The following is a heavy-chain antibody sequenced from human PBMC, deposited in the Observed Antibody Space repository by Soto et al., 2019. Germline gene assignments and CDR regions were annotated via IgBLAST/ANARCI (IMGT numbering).Heavy chain of an antibody. CDR1: GGSISSYY. CDR3: ARAIRRGGGFDY. D-gene: IGHD3-10*01. CDR2: IYHRGTT. J-gene: IGHJ4*02. Sequence: QVQLQESGPGLVKPSETLSLTCTVSGGSISSYYWSWIRQPPGKGLKWIGYIYHRGTTNYSPSLKSRVTISADMSKNQFSLKLSSVTAADTAVYYCARAIRRGGGFDYWGQGTLVTVSS. V-gene: IGHV4-59*01.